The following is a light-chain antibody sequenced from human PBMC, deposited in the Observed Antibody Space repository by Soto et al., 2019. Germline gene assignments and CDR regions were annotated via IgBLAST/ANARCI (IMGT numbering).Light chain of an antibody. J-gene: IGKJ1*01. Sequence: EIVLTQSPGTLSLSPGARATLSCRASQSGSSSYLAWYQQKPGQAPRLLIYDASSRATGIPDKFSGSGSWTDFSRTSSRLEPEDFAVYYCQEYGSSPWTFGQGTKVEIK. CDR2: DAS. CDR1: QSGSSSY. V-gene: IGKV3-20*01. CDR3: QEYGSSPWT.